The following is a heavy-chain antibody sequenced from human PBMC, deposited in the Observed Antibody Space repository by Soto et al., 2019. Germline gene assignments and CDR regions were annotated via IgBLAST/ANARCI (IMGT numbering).Heavy chain of an antibody. J-gene: IGHJ3*02. D-gene: IGHD4-17*01. CDR3: AHGGYGDYVYAFDI. CDR2: INHSGST. CDR1: GGSFSGYY. Sequence: TLSLTCAVYGGSFSGYYWSWIRQPPGKGLEWIGEINHSGSTNYNPSLKSRVTISVDTSKNQFSLKLSSVTAADTAVYYCAHGGYGDYVYAFDIWGQGTMVTVSS. V-gene: IGHV4-34*01.